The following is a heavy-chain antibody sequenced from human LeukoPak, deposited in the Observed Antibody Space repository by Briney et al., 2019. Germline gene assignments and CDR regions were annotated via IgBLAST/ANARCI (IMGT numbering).Heavy chain of an antibody. Sequence: PGGSLRLSCAASGFTLSSYAMSGVRQAPGKGLEGVSAISGSGGNTYYADSVKGRFTISRDNSKNTLYLQINSLRAEDTAVYYCAKERKFGDDKFYYCYYMDVWGKGTTVTVSS. D-gene: IGHD3-10*01. J-gene: IGHJ6*03. CDR3: AKERKFGDDKFYYCYYMDV. V-gene: IGHV3-23*01. CDR1: GFTLSSYA. CDR2: ISGSGGNT.